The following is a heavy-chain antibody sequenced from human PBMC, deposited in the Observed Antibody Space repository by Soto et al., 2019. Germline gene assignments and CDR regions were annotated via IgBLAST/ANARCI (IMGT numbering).Heavy chain of an antibody. CDR3: ARDRASGWGKGRWFDP. V-gene: IGHV4-31*03. CDR1: GGSISSGGYY. J-gene: IGHJ5*02. Sequence: QVQLQESGPGLVKPSQTLSLTCTVSGGSISSGGYYWSWIRQHPGKGLEWIGYIYYSGSTYYNPCLKSRVTISVDTSKNQFSLKLSSVTAADTAVYYCARDRASGWGKGRWFDPWGQGTLVTVSS. CDR2: IYYSGST. D-gene: IGHD6-19*01.